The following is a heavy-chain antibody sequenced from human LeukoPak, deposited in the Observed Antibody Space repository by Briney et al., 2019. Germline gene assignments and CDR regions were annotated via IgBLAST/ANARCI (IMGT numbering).Heavy chain of an antibody. V-gene: IGHV3-73*01. CDR3: TRHQYCSSTSCLRDYYYYMDV. J-gene: IGHJ6*03. D-gene: IGHD2-2*01. CDR1: GFTFSGSA. Sequence: GGSLRLSCAASGFTFSGSALHWVRQASGKGLEWVGRIRSTANSYATAYAASVKGRFTISRDDSKNTAYLQMNSLKTEDTAVYYCTRHQYCSSTSCLRDYYYYMDVWGKGTTVTVSS. CDR2: IRSTANSYAT.